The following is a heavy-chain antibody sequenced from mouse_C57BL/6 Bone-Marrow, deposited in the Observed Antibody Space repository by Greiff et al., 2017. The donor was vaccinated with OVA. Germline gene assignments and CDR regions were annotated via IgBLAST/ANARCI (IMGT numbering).Heavy chain of an antibody. CDR3: ARIGEGRYAMDY. D-gene: IGHD3-1*01. Sequence: QVQLQQSGPELVKPGASVKISCKASGYAFSSSWMNWVKQRPGKGLEWIGRIYPGDGDTNYNGKFKGKATLTADKSSSTAYMQLSSLTSEDSAIYYCARIGEGRYAMDYWGQGTSVTVSS. V-gene: IGHV1-82*01. CDR2: IYPGDGDT. CDR1: GYAFSSSW. J-gene: IGHJ4*01.